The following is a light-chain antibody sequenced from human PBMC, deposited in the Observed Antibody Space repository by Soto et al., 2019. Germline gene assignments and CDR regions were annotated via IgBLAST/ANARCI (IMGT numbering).Light chain of an antibody. Sequence: QSVLTQPPSVSAAPGQKGTISCSGSSSNIGHNYVSWYQQLPGTAPKLLIYDNNKRPSGIPDRFSGSKSGTSATLGITGLQTGDEADYYCETWDSSLSIVVFGGGTKLTVL. CDR2: DNN. V-gene: IGLV1-51*01. CDR3: ETWDSSLSIVV. CDR1: SSNIGHNY. J-gene: IGLJ2*01.